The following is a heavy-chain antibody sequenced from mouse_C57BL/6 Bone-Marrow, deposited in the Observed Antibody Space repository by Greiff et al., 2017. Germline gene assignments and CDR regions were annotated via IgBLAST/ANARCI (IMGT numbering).Heavy chain of an antibody. CDR1: GYTFTDYY. CDR2: INPYNGGT. J-gene: IGHJ3*01. Sequence: EVQLVESGPVLVKPGASVKMSCKASGYTFTDYYMNWVKQSHGKSLEWIGVINPYNGGTSYNQKFKGKATLTVDKSSSTAYMELNSLTSADSAVYYCARDQAWFAYWGQGTLVTVSA. CDR3: ARDQAWFAY. V-gene: IGHV1-19*01.